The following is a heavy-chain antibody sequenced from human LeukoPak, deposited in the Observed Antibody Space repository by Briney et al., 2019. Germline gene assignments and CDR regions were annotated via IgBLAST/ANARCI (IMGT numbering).Heavy chain of an antibody. CDR2: ISSSSSTI. Sequence: GGSLRLSCAASRFTFSNYWMHWVRQAPGKGLEWVSYISSSSSTIYYADSVMGRFTISRDNAKNSLYLQMNSLRDEDTAVYFCARANSPLVRGVTFYFDSWGQGTLVTVSS. D-gene: IGHD3-10*01. J-gene: IGHJ4*02. V-gene: IGHV3-48*02. CDR1: RFTFSNYW. CDR3: ARANSPLVRGVTFYFDS.